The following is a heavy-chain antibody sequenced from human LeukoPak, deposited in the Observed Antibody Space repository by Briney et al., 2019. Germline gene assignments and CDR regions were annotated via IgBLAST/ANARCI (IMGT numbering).Heavy chain of an antibody. D-gene: IGHD6-19*01. J-gene: IGHJ4*02. CDR1: GYTFTGYF. Sequence: GASVKVSCKASGYTFTGYFMHWVRQAPGQGLEWMGWINPNSGGTSYAQKFQGRVTMTRDMSTSTVYMELSSLRSEDTAVYYCARDPYSSGWYDYWGQGALVTVSS. CDR3: ARDPYSSGWYDY. V-gene: IGHV1-2*02. CDR2: INPNSGGT.